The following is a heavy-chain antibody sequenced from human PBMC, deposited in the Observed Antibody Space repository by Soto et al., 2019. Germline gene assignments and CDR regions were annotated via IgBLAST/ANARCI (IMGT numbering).Heavy chain of an antibody. CDR3: ARSGVATNADY. D-gene: IGHD2-15*01. CDR2: IIPILGIA. J-gene: IGHJ4*02. CDR1: GGTFSSYT. Sequence: QVQLVQSGAEVKKPGSSVKVSCKASGGTFSSYTISWVRQAPGQGLEWMGRIIPILGIANYAQKFQGRVTITADKATSTAYMELSSLRSEDTAVYYFARSGVATNADYWGQGTLVTVSS. V-gene: IGHV1-69*02.